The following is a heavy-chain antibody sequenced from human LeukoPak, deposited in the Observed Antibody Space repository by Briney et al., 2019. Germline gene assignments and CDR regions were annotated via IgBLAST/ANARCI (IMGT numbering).Heavy chain of an antibody. D-gene: IGHD2-21*02. CDR3: ARDRSVTADYYYYYMDV. CDR1: GFTFSSYW. Sequence: GGSLRLSCAASGFTFSSYWMHWVRQAPGKGLVRVSRINSDGSSTSYADSVKGRFTISRDNAKNTLYLQMNSLRAEDTAVYYCARDRSVTADYYYYYMDVWGKGTTVTVSS. J-gene: IGHJ6*03. V-gene: IGHV3-74*01. CDR2: INSDGSST.